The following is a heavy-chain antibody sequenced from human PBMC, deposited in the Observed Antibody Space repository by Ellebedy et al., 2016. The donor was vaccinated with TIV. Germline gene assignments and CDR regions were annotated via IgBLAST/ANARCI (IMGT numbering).Heavy chain of an antibody. Sequence: GESLKISCAASGFTFSSYSMNWVRQAPGKGLEWVSGISTSGGSTYYPDSVKGRFTISRDNFKNTLNLQMNSLRVEDTAIYYCAKGLTGDRGGWGWYFDLWGRGTLVTVSS. V-gene: IGHV3-23*01. J-gene: IGHJ2*01. CDR3: AKGLTGDRGGWGWYFDL. D-gene: IGHD7-27*01. CDR2: ISTSGGST. CDR1: GFTFSSYS.